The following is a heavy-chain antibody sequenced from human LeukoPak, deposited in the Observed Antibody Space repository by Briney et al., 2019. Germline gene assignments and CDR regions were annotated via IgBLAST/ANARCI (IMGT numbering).Heavy chain of an antibody. CDR1: GGSISNSDFY. Sequence: SEALSLTCTVSGGSISNSDFYWGWLRQPPGKGLEWIGRVSLGGDINYHPSLSSRVTISIDASRTQFSLTLSPVTAADTAVYDCEREGGGDWSVWAWGRPKCCYYMDVWGKGTTVTVSS. V-gene: IGHV4-39*07. CDR2: VSLGGDI. J-gene: IGHJ6*03. CDR3: EREGGGDWSVWAWGRPKCCYYMDV. D-gene: IGHD2-21*02.